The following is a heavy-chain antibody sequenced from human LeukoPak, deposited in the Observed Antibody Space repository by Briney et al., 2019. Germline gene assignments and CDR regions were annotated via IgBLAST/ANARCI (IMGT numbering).Heavy chain of an antibody. Sequence: GGSLRLSCAASGFTFSSYSMNWVRQAPGKGLEWVSSISSSSSYIYYADSVKGRFTISRDNAKNSLYLQMNSLRAEDTAVYYCARDSGSGEFDPWGQGTLVTVSS. CDR1: GFTFSSYS. D-gene: IGHD3-10*01. CDR3: ARDSGSGEFDP. J-gene: IGHJ5*02. CDR2: ISSSSSYI. V-gene: IGHV3-21*01.